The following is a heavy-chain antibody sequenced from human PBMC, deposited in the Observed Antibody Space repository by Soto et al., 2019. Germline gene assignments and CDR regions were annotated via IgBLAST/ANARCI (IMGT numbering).Heavy chain of an antibody. Sequence: SETLSLTCTVSGGSISSYYWSWIRQPPGKGLEWIGYIYYSGSTNYNPSLKSRVTISVDTSKNQFSLKLSSVTAADTAVYCCARVKSKRQLLYTNYYYGMDVWGQGTTVTVSS. CDR1: GGSISSYY. CDR2: IYYSGST. D-gene: IGHD2-2*02. CDR3: ARVKSKRQLLYTNYYYGMDV. V-gene: IGHV4-59*01. J-gene: IGHJ6*02.